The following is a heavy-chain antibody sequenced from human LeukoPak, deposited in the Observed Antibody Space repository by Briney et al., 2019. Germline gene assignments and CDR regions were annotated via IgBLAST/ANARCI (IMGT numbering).Heavy chain of an antibody. V-gene: IGHV3-33*01. CDR2: IWHDGTKR. CDR3: AINYYDSSAYALHY. CDR1: RFTFSDFG. Sequence: GGSLRLSCAGSRFTFSDFGMHWVRQAPGKGLEWVVVIWHDGTKRHYAESVKGRSAISRDDSRNTLYLQMNSLRADDTAVYYCAINYYDSSAYALHYWGQGTLVTVSS. J-gene: IGHJ4*02. D-gene: IGHD3-22*01.